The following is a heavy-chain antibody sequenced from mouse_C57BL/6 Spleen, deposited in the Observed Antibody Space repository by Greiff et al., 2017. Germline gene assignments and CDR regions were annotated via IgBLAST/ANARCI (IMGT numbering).Heavy chain of an antibody. Sequence: EVQGVESGGDLVKPGGSLKLSCAASGFTFSSYGMSWVRQTPDKRLEWVATISSGGSYTYYPDSVKGRFTISRDNAKNTLYLQMSSLKSEDTAMYYCARHGGSSPYYFDYWGQGTTLTVSS. D-gene: IGHD1-1*01. J-gene: IGHJ2*01. CDR2: ISSGGSYT. CDR1: GFTFSSYG. CDR3: ARHGGSSPYYFDY. V-gene: IGHV5-6*01.